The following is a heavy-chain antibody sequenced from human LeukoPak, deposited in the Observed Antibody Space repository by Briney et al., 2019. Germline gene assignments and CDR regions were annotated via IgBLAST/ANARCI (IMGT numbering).Heavy chain of an antibody. CDR1: GYSFTSYW. Sequence: GESLKISCEGSGYSFTSYWIGWVRQMPGKGLEWMGIMYPGDSDTRYSPSFQGQVTISADKSISTAYLQWSSLKASDPDMYYCARRPYYYDSSGYYFDYWGQGTLVTVSS. D-gene: IGHD3-22*01. J-gene: IGHJ4*02. CDR3: ARRPYYYDSSGYYFDY. CDR2: MYPGDSDT. V-gene: IGHV5-51*03.